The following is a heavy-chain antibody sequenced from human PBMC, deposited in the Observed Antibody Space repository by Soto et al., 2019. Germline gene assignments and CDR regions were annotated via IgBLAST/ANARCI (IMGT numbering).Heavy chain of an antibody. CDR1: GGSISSYY. CDR3: ARDNRSYFQNYFGY. CDR2: IYTSGST. Sequence: TLSLTCTVSGGSISSYYWSWIRQPAGKGLEWIGRIYTSGSTNYNPSLKSRVTMSVDTSKNQFSLKLSSVTAADTAVYYCARDNRSYFQNYFGYWGQGTLVTSPQ. D-gene: IGHD1-26*01. V-gene: IGHV4-4*07. J-gene: IGHJ4*02.